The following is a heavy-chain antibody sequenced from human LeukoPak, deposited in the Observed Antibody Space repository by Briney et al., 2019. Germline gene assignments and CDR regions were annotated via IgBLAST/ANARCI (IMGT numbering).Heavy chain of an antibody. J-gene: IGHJ4*02. CDR1: GFTFSSYA. Sequence: GGSLRLSCAASGFTFSSYAMHWVRQAPGKGLEWVAVISYDGSIKYYADSVKGRFTISRDNSKNTLYLQMNSLRAEDTAVYYCARSPGGWYVDYWGQGTLVTVSS. V-gene: IGHV3-30*04. CDR2: ISYDGSIK. D-gene: IGHD6-19*01. CDR3: ARSPGGWYVDY.